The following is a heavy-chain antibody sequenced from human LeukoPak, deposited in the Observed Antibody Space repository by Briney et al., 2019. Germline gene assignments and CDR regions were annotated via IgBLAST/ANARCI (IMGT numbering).Heavy chain of an antibody. D-gene: IGHD2/OR15-2a*01. CDR3: AMVLWQSARPGP. Sequence: SETLSLTCAVYGGSLINYYWSWIRQSPGKGLEWIGDIDHSGGTSYNPALRSRVTMSIDPSRNQFYLKINSATASDTAVYYCAMVLWQSARPGPWDQGSLVTVSS. V-gene: IGHV4-34*01. J-gene: IGHJ5*02. CDR2: IDHSGGT. CDR1: GGSLINYY.